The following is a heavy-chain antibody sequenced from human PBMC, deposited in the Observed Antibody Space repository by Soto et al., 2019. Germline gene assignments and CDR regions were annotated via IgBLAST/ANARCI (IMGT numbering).Heavy chain of an antibody. CDR2: IWYDGSNK. Sequence: QAQLVESGGGVVQPGRSLRLSCAASGFTFSSYGMHWVRQAPGKGLEWVAVIWYDGSNKYYADSVKGRFTISRDNSKNTLYLQMKSLRAEETAVYYCARDTSGRSYYYYYMDVWGKGTTVTVSS. CDR3: ARDTSGRSYYYYYMDV. V-gene: IGHV3-33*01. J-gene: IGHJ6*03. CDR1: GFTFSSYG. D-gene: IGHD3-3*01.